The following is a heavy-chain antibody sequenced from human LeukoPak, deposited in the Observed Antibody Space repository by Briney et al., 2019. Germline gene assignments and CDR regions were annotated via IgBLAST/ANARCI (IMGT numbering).Heavy chain of an antibody. Sequence: GGSLRLSCAASGFTFSSYGMHWVRQAPGKGLEWVAFIRYDGSNKYYADSVKGRFTISRDNAKNSLYLQMNSLRAEDTAVYYCAREEGSSFDYWGQGTLVTVSS. CDR1: GFTFSSYG. V-gene: IGHV3-30*02. CDR2: IRYDGSNK. CDR3: AREEGSSFDY. D-gene: IGHD6-13*01. J-gene: IGHJ4*02.